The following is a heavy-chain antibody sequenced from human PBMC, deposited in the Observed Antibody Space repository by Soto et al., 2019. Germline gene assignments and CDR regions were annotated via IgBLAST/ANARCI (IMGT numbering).Heavy chain of an antibody. Sequence: VQLVESGGGLVQFGGSLRLSCAASGFTFSSYWMHWVRQVPGKGLVWVSRIKGDETNTGYADSVKGRFTISRDNVKNMLYLQMNSLRAEDTAVYYCARGLSGYYGFDYWGQGTLATVSP. J-gene: IGHJ4*02. CDR2: IKGDETNT. D-gene: IGHD5-12*01. V-gene: IGHV3-74*01. CDR3: ARGLSGYYGFDY. CDR1: GFTFSSYW.